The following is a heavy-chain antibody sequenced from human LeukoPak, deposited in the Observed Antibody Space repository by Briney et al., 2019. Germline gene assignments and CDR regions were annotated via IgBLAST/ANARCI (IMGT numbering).Heavy chain of an antibody. CDR2: IYYSGST. CDR3: ARNYDFWSGSEYYMDV. Sequence: SETLSLTCTVSGGSISSYYWSWIRQPPGKGLEWIGYIYYSGSTNYNPSLKSRVTISVDTSKNQFSLKLSSVTAADTAVYYCARNYDFWSGSEYYMDVWGKGTTVTVSS. J-gene: IGHJ6*03. D-gene: IGHD3-3*01. CDR1: GGSISSYY. V-gene: IGHV4-59*01.